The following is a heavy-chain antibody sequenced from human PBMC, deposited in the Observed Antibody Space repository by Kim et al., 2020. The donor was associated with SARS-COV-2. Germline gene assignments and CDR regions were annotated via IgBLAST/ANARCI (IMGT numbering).Heavy chain of an antibody. Sequence: GGSLRLSCAASGFTLSSYNMNWVRQAPGKGLEWVSYISRSGTINYADSVKGRFTISRDNAKNSLYLQMNSLRDEDTAVYYCARRRGEFWGQGTLVTVSS. CDR1: GFTLSSYN. V-gene: IGHV3-48*02. CDR2: ISRSGTI. J-gene: IGHJ4*02. CDR3: ARRRGEF. D-gene: IGHD3-16*01.